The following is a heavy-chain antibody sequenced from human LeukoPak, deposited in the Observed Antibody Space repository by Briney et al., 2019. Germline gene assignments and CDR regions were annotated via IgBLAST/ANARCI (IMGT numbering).Heavy chain of an antibody. D-gene: IGHD6-19*01. Sequence: SSETLSLTCTVSGDSMSTFYWSWIRQPPGRGLEWIGYIYYSGSTNYNPSLESRVTMSVDTSKNQFSLRLSSVTAADTAVYYCARVGSGWYEDYWGQGTLVTVSS. J-gene: IGHJ4*02. CDR2: IYYSGST. CDR1: GDSMSTFY. CDR3: ARVGSGWYEDY. V-gene: IGHV4-59*12.